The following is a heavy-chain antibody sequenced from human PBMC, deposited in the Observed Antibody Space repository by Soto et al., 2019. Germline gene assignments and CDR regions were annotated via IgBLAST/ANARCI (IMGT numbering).Heavy chain of an antibody. Sequence: GASVKVFSKASGGTFSSYAISWVRQAPGQWLEWMGGIIPIFGTAHYDQKLQGIVTMTTDTSTSTAYMELRSLRSDDTAVYYCARGGGIYSSSWAYYYYYGMDVWGQGTTVTVSS. CDR2: IIPIFGTA. CDR1: GGTFSSYA. J-gene: IGHJ6*02. CDR3: ARGGGIYSSSWAYYYYYGMDV. D-gene: IGHD6-13*01. V-gene: IGHV1-69*05.